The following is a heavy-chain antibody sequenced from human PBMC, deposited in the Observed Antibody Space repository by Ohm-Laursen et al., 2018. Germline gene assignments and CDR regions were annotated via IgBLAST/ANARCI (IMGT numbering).Heavy chain of an antibody. CDR3: ARRGTRLRYFDWLLYWWFDP. D-gene: IGHD3-9*01. V-gene: IGHV1-69*05. J-gene: IGHJ5*02. CDR2: IIPIIGTP. Sequence: SSVKVSCKTSGGTFSSYDMSWVRQAPGQGPEWMGGIIPIIGTPNYAQKFQGRVTMTRNTSISTAYMELSSLRSEDTAVYYCARRGTRLRYFDWLLYWWFDPWGQGTLVTVSS. CDR1: GGTFSSYD.